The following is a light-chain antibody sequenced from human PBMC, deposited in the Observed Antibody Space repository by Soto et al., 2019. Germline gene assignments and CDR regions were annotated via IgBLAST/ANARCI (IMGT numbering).Light chain of an antibody. CDR1: QSVSSSY. CDR2: GAS. CDR3: QQYNSYSPWT. V-gene: IGKV3-15*01. J-gene: IGKJ1*01. Sequence: EVVMTQSPAILSVSPPGRATLXWRASQSVSSSYLAWYQQKPGQAPRLLIYGASTRATGIPARFSGSGSGTEFTLTISSLQPDDFATYYCQQYNSYSPWTFGQGTKVDIK.